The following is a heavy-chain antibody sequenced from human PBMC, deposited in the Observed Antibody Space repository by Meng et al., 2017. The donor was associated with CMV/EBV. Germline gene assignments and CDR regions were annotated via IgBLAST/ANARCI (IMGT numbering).Heavy chain of an antibody. J-gene: IGHJ5*02. CDR2: IYCSGST. CDR1: GGSVSSGSYY. CDR3: ARGSGSGNWFDP. Sequence: TVSGGSVSSGSYYWSWIRQPPGKGLEWIGYIYCSGSTNYNPSLKSRVTISVDTSKNQFSLKLSSVTAADTAVYYCARGSGSGNWFDPWGQGTLVTVSS. V-gene: IGHV4-61*01. D-gene: IGHD1-26*01.